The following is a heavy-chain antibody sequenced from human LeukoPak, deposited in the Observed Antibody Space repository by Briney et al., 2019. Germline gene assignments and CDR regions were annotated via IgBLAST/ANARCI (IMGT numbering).Heavy chain of an antibody. V-gene: IGHV6-1*01. D-gene: IGHD1-7*01. CDR1: GDSVSSNSAA. J-gene: IGHJ3*02. CDR3: AATTNWNYEGDPRDALDI. CDR2: TYYRSKWYN. Sequence: SQTLSLTCAISGDSVSSNSAAWNWIRQSPSRGLEWLGRTYYRSKWYNDYAVSVKSRITFNPDTSKNQFSLQLNSVTPEDTAVYYCAATTNWNYEGDPRDALDIWGQGTMVTVSS.